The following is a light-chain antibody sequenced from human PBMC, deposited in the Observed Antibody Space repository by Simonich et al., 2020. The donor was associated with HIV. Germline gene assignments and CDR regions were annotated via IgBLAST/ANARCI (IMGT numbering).Light chain of an antibody. CDR3: QQRSNWEGT. CDR1: QSISSN. J-gene: IGKJ4*01. Sequence: EIVLTQSPATLSLSPGERATLSCRASQSISSNLAWYQQRPGQAPRLLIYGASTRATGIPARFSGSGSGTEFTLTISSLQSEDFAVYYCQQRSNWEGTFGGGTKVEIK. CDR2: GAS. V-gene: IGKV3-15*01.